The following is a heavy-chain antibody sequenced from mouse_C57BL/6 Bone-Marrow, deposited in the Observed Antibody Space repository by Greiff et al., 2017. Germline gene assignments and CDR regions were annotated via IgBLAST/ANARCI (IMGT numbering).Heavy chain of an antibody. V-gene: IGHV5-6*02. CDR2: ISSGGSYT. CDR3: ARRHYGNFFFDY. CDR1: GLTFSSYG. J-gene: IGHJ2*01. D-gene: IGHD2-1*01. Sequence: EVKLVESGGDLVKPGGSLKLSCAASGLTFSSYGMSWVRQTPDKRLEWVATISSGGSYTYYPDSVKGRFTISRDNAKNTLYLQMSSLKSEDTAMYYCARRHYGNFFFDYWGQGTTLTVSS.